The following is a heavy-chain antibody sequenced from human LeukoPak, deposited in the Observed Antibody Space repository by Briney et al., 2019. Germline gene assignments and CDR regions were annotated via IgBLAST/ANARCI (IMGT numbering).Heavy chain of an antibody. CDR3: ARLEMMPGYYYYYYMDV. D-gene: IGHD5-24*01. V-gene: IGHV4-59*01. Sequence: SETLSLTCSVSGGSISSYYWSWIRQPPGKGLEYIGYIYYSGSTNYNPSLKSRVTISVDTSKNQFSLKLSSVTAADTAVYYCARLEMMPGYYYYYYMDVWGKGTTVTVSS. CDR1: GGSISSYY. J-gene: IGHJ6*03. CDR2: IYYSGST.